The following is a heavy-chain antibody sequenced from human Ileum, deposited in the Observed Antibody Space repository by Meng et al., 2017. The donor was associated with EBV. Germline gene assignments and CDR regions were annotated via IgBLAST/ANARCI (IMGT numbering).Heavy chain of an antibody. V-gene: IGHV4-4*02. CDR2: IYYSGST. CDR1: GGSISSSNW. D-gene: IGHD3-10*01. J-gene: IGHJ4*02. CDR3: ARGYGSGRDYFDY. Sequence: QVQLQESGPGLVKPSGTLSITCAVSGGSISSSNWWNWVRQPPGKGLEWIGEIYYSGSTIYNPSLKSRVTISVDKSKNLFSLKLSSVTAADTAVYYCARGYGSGRDYFDYWGQGTLVTVSS.